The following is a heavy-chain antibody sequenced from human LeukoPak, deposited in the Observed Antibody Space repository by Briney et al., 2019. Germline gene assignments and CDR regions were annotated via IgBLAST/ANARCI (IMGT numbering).Heavy chain of an antibody. D-gene: IGHD6-13*01. Sequence: GGSLRLSCAASGFTFSSYSMNWVRQAPGKGLEWVSSISSSSSYIYYADSVKGRFTISRDNAKNSLYLQMNSLRAEDTAVYYCASDLRPPYSSSSFGYWGQGTLVTVSS. CDR2: ISSSSSYI. CDR3: ASDLRPPYSSSSFGY. V-gene: IGHV3-21*01. CDR1: GFTFSSYS. J-gene: IGHJ4*02.